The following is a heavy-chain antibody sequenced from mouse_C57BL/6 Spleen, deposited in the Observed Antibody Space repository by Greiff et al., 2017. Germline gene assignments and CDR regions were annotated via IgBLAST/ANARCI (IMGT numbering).Heavy chain of an antibody. CDR3: AKDSSGYGFAY. D-gene: IGHD3-2*02. CDR1: GFNIKDYY. J-gene: IGHJ3*01. V-gene: IGHV14-2*01. Sequence: VQLQQSGAELVKPGASVKLSCTASGFNIKDYYMHWVKQRTEQGLEWIGRIDPEDGGTKYAPKFQGKATITADTSSNTAYLQLSSLTSEDTAVYYCAKDSSGYGFAYWGQGTLVTVSA. CDR2: IDPEDGGT.